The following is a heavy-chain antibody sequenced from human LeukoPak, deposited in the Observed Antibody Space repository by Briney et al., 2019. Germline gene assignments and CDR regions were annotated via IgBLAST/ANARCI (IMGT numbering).Heavy chain of an antibody. V-gene: IGHV4-34*01. CDR3: ARGRDGYFDY. Sequence: SETLSLTCAVYGGSFSGYYWSWIRQPPGKGLEWIGEINHSGSTNYNPSLKSRVTISVDTSKNQFSLKLSSVTAADTAVYYCARGRDGYFDYWGQGTLVTVSS. CDR1: GGSFSGYY. D-gene: IGHD5-24*01. CDR2: INHSGST. J-gene: IGHJ4*02.